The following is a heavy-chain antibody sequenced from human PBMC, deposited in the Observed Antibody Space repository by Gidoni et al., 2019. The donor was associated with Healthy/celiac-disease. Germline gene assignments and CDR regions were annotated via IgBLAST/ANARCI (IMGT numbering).Heavy chain of an antibody. J-gene: IGHJ6*02. V-gene: IGHV3-13*01. CDR2: IGTAGDT. Sequence: EVQLVESGGGLVQPGGSLRLSCAASGFTFSSYDMHWVRQATGKGLEWVSAIGTAGDTYYPGSVKGRFTISRENAKNSLYLQMNSLRAEDTAVYYCARVQKYSSSYGMDVWGQGTTVTVSS. CDR1: GFTFSSYD. CDR3: ARVQKYSSSYGMDV. D-gene: IGHD6-6*01.